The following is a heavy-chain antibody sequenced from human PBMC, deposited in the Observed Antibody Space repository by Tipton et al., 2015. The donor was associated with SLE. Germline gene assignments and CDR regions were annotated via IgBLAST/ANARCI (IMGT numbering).Heavy chain of an antibody. Sequence: GLVKPSQTLSLTCAISGDSVSSNSAAWNWIRQSPSRGLEWLGRTYYRSKWYNDYAVSVKSRITINPDTSKNQFSLQLNSVTPEDTAVYYCAKDRRMTTVTTGAFDIWGQGTMVTVSS. CDR2: TYYRSKWYN. J-gene: IGHJ3*02. CDR3: AKDRRMTTVTTGAFDI. CDR1: GDSVSSNSAA. V-gene: IGHV6-1*01. D-gene: IGHD4-17*01.